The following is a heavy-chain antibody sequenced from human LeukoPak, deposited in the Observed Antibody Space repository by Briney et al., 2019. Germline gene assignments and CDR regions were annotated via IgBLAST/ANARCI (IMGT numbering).Heavy chain of an antibody. D-gene: IGHD5-24*01. CDR2: INPNSGGT. CDR1: GYTFTGYY. V-gene: IGHV1-2*02. Sequence: ASVKVSCKASGYTFTGYYMHWVRQAPGQGLEWMGWINPNSGGTNYAQKFQGRVTMTRDTSISTAYIELSRLRSDDTAVYYCAREAGDGYNAGPIDYWGQGTLVTVSS. J-gene: IGHJ4*02. CDR3: AREAGDGYNAGPIDY.